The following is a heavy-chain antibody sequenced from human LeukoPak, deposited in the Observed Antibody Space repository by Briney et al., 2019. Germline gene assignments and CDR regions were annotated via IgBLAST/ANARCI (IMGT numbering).Heavy chain of an antibody. CDR1: GFTFSSYG. J-gene: IGHJ4*02. Sequence: GGSLRLSCAASGFTFSSYGMHWVRQAPGKGLEWAAVIWYDGSNKYYADSVKGRFTISRDNSKNTLYLQMNSLRAEDTAVYYCARNQFYGSGSYPVDYWGQGTLVTVSS. V-gene: IGHV3-33*01. CDR2: IWYDGSNK. CDR3: ARNQFYGSGSYPVDY. D-gene: IGHD3-10*01.